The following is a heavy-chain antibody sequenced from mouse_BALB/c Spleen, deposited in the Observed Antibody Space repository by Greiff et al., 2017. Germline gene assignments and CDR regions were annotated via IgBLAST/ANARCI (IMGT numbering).Heavy chain of an antibody. CDR3: ARDRGTARFAY. D-gene: IGHD1-2*01. CDR2: ISDGGSYT. J-gene: IGHJ3*01. V-gene: IGHV5-4*02. Sequence: EVKVEESGGGLVKPGGSLKLSCAASGFTFSDYYMYWVRQTPEKRLEWVATISDGGSYTYYPDSVKGRFTISRDNAKNNLYLQMSSLKSEDTAMYYCARDRGTARFAYWGQGTLVTVSA. CDR1: GFTFSDYY.